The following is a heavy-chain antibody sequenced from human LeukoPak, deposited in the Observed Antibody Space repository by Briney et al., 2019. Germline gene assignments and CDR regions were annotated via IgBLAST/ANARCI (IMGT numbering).Heavy chain of an antibody. J-gene: IGHJ4*02. CDR2: ISAYNGNT. Sequence: GASVKVSCKASGYTFTSYGISWVRHAPGQGLEWMGWISAYNGNTNYAQKLQGRVTMTTDTSTSTAYMELRSLRSDDTAVYYCAREGIVATRPRRYFDYWGQGTLVTVSS. D-gene: IGHD5-12*01. V-gene: IGHV1-18*04. CDR1: GYTFTSYG. CDR3: AREGIVATRPRRYFDY.